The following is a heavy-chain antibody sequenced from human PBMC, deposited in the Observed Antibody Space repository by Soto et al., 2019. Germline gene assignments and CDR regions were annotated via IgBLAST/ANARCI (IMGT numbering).Heavy chain of an antibody. CDR2: ISGSGGST. V-gene: IGHV3-23*01. Sequence: GGSLRLSCAASGFTFSSYAMSWVRQAPGKGLEWVSAISGSGGSTYYADSVKGRFTISRDNSKNTLYLQMNSLRAEDTAVYYCAKLRVVVAATRGYFQHWGQVTLVTVSS. CDR3: AKLRVVVAATRGYFQH. D-gene: IGHD2-15*01. J-gene: IGHJ1*01. CDR1: GFTFSSYA.